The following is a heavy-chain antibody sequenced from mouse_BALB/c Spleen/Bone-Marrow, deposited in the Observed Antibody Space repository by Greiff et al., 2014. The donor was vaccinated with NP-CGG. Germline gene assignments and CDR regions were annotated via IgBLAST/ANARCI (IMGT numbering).Heavy chain of an antibody. D-gene: IGHD4-1*01. CDR1: GYTFTDYE. Sequence: QVQLQQPGAELVGPGASVTLSCKASGYTFTDYEMHWVKQTPVHGLEWIGAIDPETGGTAYNQKFKGKATLTADKSSSTAYMELRSLTSEDSAVYYCTRSETGPFAYWGQGTLVTVSA. V-gene: IGHV1-15*01. CDR2: IDPETGGT. CDR3: TRSETGPFAY. J-gene: IGHJ3*01.